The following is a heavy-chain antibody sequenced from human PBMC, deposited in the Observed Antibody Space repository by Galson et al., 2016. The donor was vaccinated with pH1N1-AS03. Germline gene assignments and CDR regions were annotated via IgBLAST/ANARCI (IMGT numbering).Heavy chain of an antibody. Sequence: QSGAEVKKPGESLKISCKGSGYRFTNYWIGWVRQMPGKGLEWMGTIYPGNSDSRYNKSFQGQVTISADTSISTGYLQWSSLQASDTAMYYCARPRLNYFDNWGQGTLVTVSS. CDR2: IYPGNSDS. D-gene: IGHD3-16*01. J-gene: IGHJ4*02. V-gene: IGHV5-51*03. CDR1: GYRFTNYW. CDR3: ARPRLNYFDN.